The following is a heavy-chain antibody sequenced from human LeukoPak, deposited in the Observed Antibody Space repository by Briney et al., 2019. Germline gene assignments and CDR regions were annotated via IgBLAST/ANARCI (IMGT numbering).Heavy chain of an antibody. Sequence: PSETLSLTCTVSGASISGHYWSWIRQSPGKGLEWIGYIHYNGDTNHNPALKSRLTISVDTSKNQFSLKLTSVTAADTADYYCARGSTGAWDDWGQGTLVTVSS. CDR1: GASISGHY. V-gene: IGHV4-59*11. CDR2: IHYNGDT. J-gene: IGHJ4*02. D-gene: IGHD7-27*01. CDR3: ARGSTGAWDD.